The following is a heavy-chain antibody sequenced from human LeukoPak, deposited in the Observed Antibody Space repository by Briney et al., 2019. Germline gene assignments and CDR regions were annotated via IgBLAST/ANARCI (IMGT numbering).Heavy chain of an antibody. CDR3: ASSGGSLVDAFDI. Sequence: ASVKVSCKASGYTFTSYGISWVRQAPGQGLEWMGWISAYNGNTNYAQKFQGRVTITADESTSTAYMELSSLRSEDTAVYYCASSGGSLVDAFDIWGQGTMVTVSS. CDR1: GYTFTSYG. CDR2: ISAYNGNT. J-gene: IGHJ3*02. D-gene: IGHD3-10*01. V-gene: IGHV1-18*01.